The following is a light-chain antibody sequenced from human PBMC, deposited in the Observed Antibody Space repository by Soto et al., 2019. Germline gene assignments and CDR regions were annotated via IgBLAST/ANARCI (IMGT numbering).Light chain of an antibody. CDR3: HQTSNNPHT. J-gene: IGKJ4*01. V-gene: IGKV1-39*01. CDR1: QSISSY. CDR2: AAS. Sequence: DIQMTQAPSSLSASVGDRVTITCRASQSISSYLNWYQQKPGNAPKLLIYAASSLQSGGPSRFSGSGSGTDVTRTIRSLQPEDFATYYCHQTSNNPHTFRGATKVDVK.